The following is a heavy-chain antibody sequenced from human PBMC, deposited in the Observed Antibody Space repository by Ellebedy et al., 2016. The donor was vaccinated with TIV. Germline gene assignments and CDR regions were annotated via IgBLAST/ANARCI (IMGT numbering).Heavy chain of an antibody. CDR1: GGSISSGGYY. CDR3: ARAWGHRFLIAAAGQFDY. CDR2: IYDSGST. Sequence: SETLSLTCTVSGGSISSGGYYWSWIRQHPGKGLEWIGYIYDSGSTYYNPSLKSLVTISADTSKNQFSLQLNSVTPEDTAVYYCARAWGHRFLIAAAGQFDYWGQGTLVTVSS. D-gene: IGHD6-13*01. J-gene: IGHJ4*02. V-gene: IGHV4-31*01.